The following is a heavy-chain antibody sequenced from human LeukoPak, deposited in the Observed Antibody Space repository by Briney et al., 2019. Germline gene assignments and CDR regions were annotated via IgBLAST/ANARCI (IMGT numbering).Heavy chain of an antibody. J-gene: IGHJ4*02. D-gene: IGHD4-23*01. CDR1: GGTFSSYA. Sequence: SVKVSCKASGGTFSSYAISWVRQAPGQGLEWMGGIIPIFGTANYAQKFQGRVTITTDESTSTAYMELSSLRSEDTAVYYCARVRELVGNPHYFDYWGQGTLVTVSS. CDR3: ARVRELVGNPHYFDY. CDR2: IIPIFGTA. V-gene: IGHV1-69*05.